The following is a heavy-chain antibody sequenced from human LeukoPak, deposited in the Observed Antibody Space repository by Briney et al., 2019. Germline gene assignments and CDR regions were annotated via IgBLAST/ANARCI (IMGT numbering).Heavy chain of an antibody. CDR1: GGSISRHY. D-gene: IGHD3-22*01. CDR3: ARLLDNDNSGDPDTFDV. Sequence: SETLSLTCGVSGGSISRHYWSWIRQPPGKGLEWIGFIYYTGRTRHNPSLQSRVSISLGTSVNNFSLKLTSVTAADTAVYYCARLLDNDNSGDPDTFDVWGQGTVVTVSS. CDR2: IYYTGRT. V-gene: IGHV4-59*11. J-gene: IGHJ3*01.